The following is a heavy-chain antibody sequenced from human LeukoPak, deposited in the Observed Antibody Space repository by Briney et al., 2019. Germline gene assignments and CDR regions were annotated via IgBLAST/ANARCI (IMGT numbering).Heavy chain of an antibody. CDR1: GFTFSSYA. Sequence: GGSLRLSCAASGFTFSSYAMSWVRQAPGKGLEWVSAISGSGGSTYYADSVKGRFTISRDNSKNTLYLQMNSLRAEATAVYYCAKARDILTGYPYFDYWGQGTLVTVSS. D-gene: IGHD3-9*01. V-gene: IGHV3-23*01. J-gene: IGHJ4*02. CDR2: ISGSGGST. CDR3: AKARDILTGYPYFDY.